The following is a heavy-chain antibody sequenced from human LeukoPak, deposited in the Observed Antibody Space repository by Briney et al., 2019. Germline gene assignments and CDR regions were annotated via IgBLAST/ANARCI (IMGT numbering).Heavy chain of an antibody. Sequence: GGSLRLSCAASGFTFSDSNMHWVRQASGKGLEWVGRIRSTANNYATIYAASVRGRFTISRDDSKNTAYLQMNSLKTEDTAVYYCTRQASPVDSWGQGTLVTVSS. J-gene: IGHJ5*01. V-gene: IGHV3-73*01. CDR2: IRSTANNYAT. CDR1: GFTFSDSN. CDR3: TRQASPVDS.